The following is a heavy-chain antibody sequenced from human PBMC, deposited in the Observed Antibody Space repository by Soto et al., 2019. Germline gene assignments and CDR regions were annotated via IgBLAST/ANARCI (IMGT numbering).Heavy chain of an antibody. Sequence: VEPGGGGVQPGTSLTLSCAGSGFIFSTHGIQWVLQAPGKPLECVGLISSDGSDIAYGASVKGRFAFSRDNSKNKVSLKMNRLRPDDTAVSYCVKEGHALYDSLNDGDDLLFWGRGPLVTASS. CDR1: GFIFSTHG. J-gene: IGHJ4*02. D-gene: IGHD3-22*01. CDR2: ISSDGSDI. V-gene: IGHV3-30*18. CDR3: VKEGHALYDSLNDGDDLLF.